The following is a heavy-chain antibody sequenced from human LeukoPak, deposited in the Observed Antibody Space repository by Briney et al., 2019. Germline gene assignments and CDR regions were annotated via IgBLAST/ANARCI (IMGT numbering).Heavy chain of an antibody. V-gene: IGHV3-23*01. Sequence: GGSLRLSCAASGFTFSIYAMSWVRQAPGKGLEWVSAISGRGTTYYADSVKGRFTISRDNSKNTLYLQMNSLRAEDTAVYYCAKDPIVRGSTYDYWGQGTLVTVSS. CDR1: GFTFSIYA. CDR3: AKDPIVRGSTYDY. CDR2: ISGRGTT. D-gene: IGHD3-10*01. J-gene: IGHJ4*02.